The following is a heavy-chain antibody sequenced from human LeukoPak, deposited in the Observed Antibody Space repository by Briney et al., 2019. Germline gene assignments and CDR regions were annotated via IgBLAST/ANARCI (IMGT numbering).Heavy chain of an antibody. CDR2: ISSSSSYI. Sequence: GGSLRLSCAASGFTFSSYSMNWVRQAPGKGLEWVSSISSSSSYIYYADSVKGRVTISRDNAKNSLYLRMNSLRAEDRAVYYGARDRFRSGQRLDYWGQGTLVTVSS. CDR1: GFTFSSYS. V-gene: IGHV3-21*01. J-gene: IGHJ4*02. D-gene: IGHD6-25*01. CDR3: ARDRFRSGQRLDY.